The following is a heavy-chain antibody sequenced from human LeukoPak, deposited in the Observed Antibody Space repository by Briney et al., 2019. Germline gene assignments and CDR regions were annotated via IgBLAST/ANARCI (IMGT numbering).Heavy chain of an antibody. CDR3: VKDLTGTWSFDY. CDR2: IGPNGAST. Sequence: GGSLRLSCSTSGFTFSNHFMHWVRQAPGKGLEYVSSIGPNGASTLYADSVKGRFTISRDNSKNALCLRLTSLRLEDTALYYCVKDLTGTWSFDYWGQGTLVTVSS. D-gene: IGHD3-9*01. CDR1: GFTFSNHF. J-gene: IGHJ4*02. V-gene: IGHV3-64D*06.